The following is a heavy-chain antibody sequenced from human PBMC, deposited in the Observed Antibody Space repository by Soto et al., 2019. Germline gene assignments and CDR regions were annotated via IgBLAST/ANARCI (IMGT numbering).Heavy chain of an antibody. Sequence: QVQLVESGGGVVQPGRSLRLSCVASGFTFSSYGMHWVRQAPGKGLEWVAVIWYDGSNKYYADSVKGRFTISRDNSKNTLYLQMNSLRAEDTAVYYCARPYDFWSGYYPSDAFDIWCQGTMVTVSS. CDR3: ARPYDFWSGYYPSDAFDI. CDR1: GFTFSSYG. J-gene: IGHJ3*02. D-gene: IGHD3-3*01. V-gene: IGHV3-33*01. CDR2: IWYDGSNK.